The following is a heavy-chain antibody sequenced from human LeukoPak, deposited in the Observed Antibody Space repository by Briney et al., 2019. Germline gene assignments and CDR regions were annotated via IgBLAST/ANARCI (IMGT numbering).Heavy chain of an antibody. J-gene: IGHJ3*02. CDR2: IIPIFGAT. CDR1: GGSFSSYS. CDR3: ARASSDMYDFEI. V-gene: IGHV1-69*05. D-gene: IGHD3-10*01. Sequence: SVTVSCKASGGSFSSYSINWVRQAPGQGLEWMGRIIPIFGATKYAQNFQGRVTITTDESTSTVYMELSSLRSEDTALYYCARASSDMYDFEIWGQGTMVTVSS.